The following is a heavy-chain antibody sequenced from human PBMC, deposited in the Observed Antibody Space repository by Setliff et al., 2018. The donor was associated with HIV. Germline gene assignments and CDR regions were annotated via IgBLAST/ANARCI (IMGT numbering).Heavy chain of an antibody. Sequence: ASVKVSCKASGYTFTNYDINWVRQATGQGLEWMGWMNPNSGNTNYAQKLQGRVTMTTDTSTSTAYMELRSLRSDDTAVYYCARDRPPITMIDYWGQGTLVTVSS. CDR1: GYTFTNYD. CDR2: MNPNSGNT. CDR3: ARDRPPITMIDY. D-gene: IGHD3-22*01. J-gene: IGHJ4*02. V-gene: IGHV1-18*01.